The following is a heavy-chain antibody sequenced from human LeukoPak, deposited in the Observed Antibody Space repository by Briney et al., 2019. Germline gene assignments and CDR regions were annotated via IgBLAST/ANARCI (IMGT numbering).Heavy chain of an antibody. J-gene: IGHJ4*02. CDR3: ARDFGELAAASAYDSSGSYPDY. V-gene: IGHV1-18*04. CDR2: ISASSGHA. Sequence: ASVKVSCKASGYTFTGYYMHWVRQAPGQGLEWLGWISASSGHANYAQKLQGRVVMTTDTSTTTAYMELKSLRSDDTAVYYCARDFGELAAASAYDSSGSYPDYWGQGTLVTVSS. D-gene: IGHD3-22*01. CDR1: GYTFTGYY.